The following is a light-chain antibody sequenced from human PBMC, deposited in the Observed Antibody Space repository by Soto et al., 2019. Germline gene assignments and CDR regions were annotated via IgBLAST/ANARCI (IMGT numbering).Light chain of an antibody. CDR1: QSISSW. CDR3: QQYNTYSPYT. J-gene: IGKJ2*01. Sequence: DIPMTQSPSTLSASVGDRVTITCRANQSISSWLAWYQQKPGKAPKLLIYDASNLESGVPSRFSGSGSGTEFTLTISSLQPDDFATYYCQQYNTYSPYTFGQGTRLEIK. V-gene: IGKV1-5*01. CDR2: DAS.